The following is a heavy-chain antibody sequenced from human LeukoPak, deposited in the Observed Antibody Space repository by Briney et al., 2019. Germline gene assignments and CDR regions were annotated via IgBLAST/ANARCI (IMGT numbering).Heavy chain of an antibody. V-gene: IGHV4-38-2*02. J-gene: IGHJ4*02. CDR3: ARARSYGYYFDY. Sequence: PSETLSLTCTVSGYSISSGYYWGWIRQPPGQGLEWIGSIYHSGSTYYNPSLKGRVTISVDTSKNQFSLKLSSVTAADTAVYYCARARSYGYYFDYWGQGTLVTVSS. D-gene: IGHD4-17*01. CDR2: IYHSGST. CDR1: GYSISSGYY.